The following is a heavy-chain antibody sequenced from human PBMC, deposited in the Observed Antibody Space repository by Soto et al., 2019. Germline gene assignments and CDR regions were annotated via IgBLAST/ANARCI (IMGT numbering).Heavy chain of an antibody. Sequence: SVKVSCKASGGTFSSYAISWVRQAPGQGLEWMGGIIPIFGTANYAQKFQGRVTITADESTSTAYMELSSLRSEDTAVYYCARKGYCISTSCLNYYYYGMDVWG. D-gene: IGHD2-2*01. CDR2: IIPIFGTA. CDR1: GGTFSSYA. V-gene: IGHV1-69*13. J-gene: IGHJ6*02. CDR3: ARKGYCISTSCLNYYYYGMDV.